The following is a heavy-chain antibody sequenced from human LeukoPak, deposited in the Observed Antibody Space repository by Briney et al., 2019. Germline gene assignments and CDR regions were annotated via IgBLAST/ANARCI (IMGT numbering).Heavy chain of an antibody. CDR2: INPSGGST. CDR1: GLTFTSYH. CDR3: ARDEPNCSGGSCYSSYYFDY. J-gene: IGHJ4*02. Sequence: ASVKVSCKAAGLTFTSYHIHWVRQAPGQGLEWMGIINPSGGSTSFPQKFQGRVTMTRDTSTSTVYMELSSLRSEDTAVYYCARDEPNCSGGSCYSSYYFDYWGQGTLVTVSS. V-gene: IGHV1-46*01. D-gene: IGHD2-15*01.